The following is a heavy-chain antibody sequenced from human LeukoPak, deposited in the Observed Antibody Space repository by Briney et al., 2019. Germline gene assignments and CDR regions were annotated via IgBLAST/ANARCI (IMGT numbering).Heavy chain of an antibody. Sequence: SVKVSCKASGGTFSSYAISWVRQAPGQGLEWMGGIIPIFGTANYAQKFQGRVTITADESTSTAYMELSSLRSEDTAVYYCARGKDDFWSGYYYDAFDIWGQGTMVTVSS. J-gene: IGHJ3*02. CDR3: ARGKDDFWSGYYYDAFDI. D-gene: IGHD3-3*01. V-gene: IGHV1-69*13. CDR2: IIPIFGTA. CDR1: GGTFSSYA.